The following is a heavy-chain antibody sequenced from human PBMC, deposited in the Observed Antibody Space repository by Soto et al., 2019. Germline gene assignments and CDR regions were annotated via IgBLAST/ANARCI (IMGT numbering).Heavy chain of an antibody. CDR1: GGTFSSYA. CDR3: ARDAGPTYCGGDCYSKYFQH. Sequence: QVQLVQSGAEVKKPGSSVKVSCKASGGTFSSYAISWVRQAPGQGLEWMGGIIPIFGTANYAQKFQGRVTITAYESTSTAYMELSSLSSKDTAVYYCARDAGPTYCGGDCYSKYFQHWGQGTLVTVSS. V-gene: IGHV1-69*12. J-gene: IGHJ1*01. CDR2: IIPIFGTA. D-gene: IGHD2-21*02.